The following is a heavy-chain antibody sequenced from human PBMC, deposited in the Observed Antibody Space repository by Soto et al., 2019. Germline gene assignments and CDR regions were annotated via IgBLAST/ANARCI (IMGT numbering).Heavy chain of an antibody. V-gene: IGHV3-64D*06. D-gene: IGHD2-2*01. CDR3: VKGYCSSTSCPFSWFDP. CDR1: GFTFSSYA. J-gene: IGHJ5*02. CDR2: ISSNGGST. Sequence: TGGSLRLSCSASGFTFSSYAMHWVRQAPGKGLEYVSAISSNGGSTYYADSVKGRFTISRDNSKNTLYLQMSSLRAEDTAVYYCVKGYCSSTSCPFSWFDPWGQGTLVTVSS.